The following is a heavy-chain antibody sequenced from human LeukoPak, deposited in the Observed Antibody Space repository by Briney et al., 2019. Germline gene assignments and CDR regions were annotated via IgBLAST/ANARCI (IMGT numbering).Heavy chain of an antibody. CDR3: ARVARAGYTIFGVVITSEGYYYYYMDV. V-gene: IGHV4-30-4*07. Sequence: PSQTLSLTCDVSKDPIISFDHSWSWIRHFPGKGLEWMGYRHSTGNSYYNPSLRGRVTISVDTSKNQFSLKLSSVTAADTAVYYCARVARAGYTIFGVVITSEGYYYYYMDVWGKGTTVTVSS. CDR1: KDPIISFDHS. D-gene: IGHD3-3*01. CDR2: RHSTGNS. J-gene: IGHJ6*03.